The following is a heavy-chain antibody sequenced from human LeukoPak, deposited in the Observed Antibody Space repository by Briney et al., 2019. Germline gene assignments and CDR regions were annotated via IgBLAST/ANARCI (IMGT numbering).Heavy chain of an antibody. CDR3: ARAVVVRNRRYYYYYYMDV. CDR1: GGSFSGYY. V-gene: IGHV4-34*01. CDR2: INHSGSS. J-gene: IGHJ6*03. Sequence: RPSETLSLTCAVYGGSFSGYYWSWLRQPPGKGLEWVGEINHSGSSNYKPSLKRRVTISVDTSKNQPSLKLSSVPAADTAVYYCARAVVVRNRRYYYYYYMDVWGKGTTVSVSS. D-gene: IGHD2-15*01.